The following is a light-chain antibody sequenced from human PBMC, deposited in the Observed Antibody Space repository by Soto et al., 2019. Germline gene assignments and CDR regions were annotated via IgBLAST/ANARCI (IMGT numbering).Light chain of an antibody. Sequence: EIVLTQSPATLSLSPGERATLSCRASQSVSSYLAWYQQKPGQAPRLLIYDASTRATGIPARFSGSGSGTDFTLTISSLEPEDFAVYYCQQRSNWPPFGQGTKVEIK. J-gene: IGKJ1*01. CDR1: QSVSSY. CDR3: QQRSNWPP. CDR2: DAS. V-gene: IGKV3-11*01.